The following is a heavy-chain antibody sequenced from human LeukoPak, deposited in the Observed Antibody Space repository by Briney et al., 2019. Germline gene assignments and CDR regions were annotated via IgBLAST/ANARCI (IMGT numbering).Heavy chain of an antibody. D-gene: IGHD3-9*01. Sequence: PGGSLRLSCAASGFTFSSYAMSWVRQAPGEGLVWVSRIRSDGSDTRYAESVKGRFTISRDNAKNTLYLQMNSLRAEDTALYYCARGSTHYDVLTGYHYYFDYWGQGTLVTVSS. CDR3: ARGSTHYDVLTGYHYYFDY. J-gene: IGHJ4*02. V-gene: IGHV3-74*01. CDR2: IRSDGSDT. CDR1: GFTFSSYA.